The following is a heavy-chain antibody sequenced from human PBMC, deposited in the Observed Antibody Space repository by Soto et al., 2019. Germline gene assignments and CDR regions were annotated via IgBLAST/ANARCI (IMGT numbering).Heavy chain of an antibody. Sequence: QVQLVPSGAEVKKPGASVKVSCKASGYTFPSYDINWVRQATGQGLEWMGWMNPNSSNTGYAQKFQGRVTMTRNTPTSTAYMELSSLRSEDTAVYYCAMTLYGNNVDYWGQRTLVTVSS. J-gene: IGHJ4*02. V-gene: IGHV1-8*01. CDR2: MNPNSSNT. CDR3: AMTLYGNNVDY. D-gene: IGHD4-4*01. CDR1: GYTFPSYD.